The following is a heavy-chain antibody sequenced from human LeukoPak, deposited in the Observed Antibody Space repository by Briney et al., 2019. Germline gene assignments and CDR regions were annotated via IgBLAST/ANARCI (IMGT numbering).Heavy chain of an antibody. J-gene: IGHJ4*02. CDR2: IYYSGST. Sequence: SETLSLTCTVSAGSISSSSDYWGWIRRPPGKGLEWIGNIYYSGSTYYNPSLKSRVTISVDTCKNQFSLMLSSVTAADTAVYDCARHEYYALEGGFDYWGQGTLVTVSS. CDR3: ARHEYYALEGGFDY. D-gene: IGHD3-10*01. V-gene: IGHV4-39*01. CDR1: AGSISSSSDY.